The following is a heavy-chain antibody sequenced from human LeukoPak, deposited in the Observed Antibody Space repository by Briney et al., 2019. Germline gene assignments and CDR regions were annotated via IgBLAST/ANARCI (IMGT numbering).Heavy chain of an antibody. D-gene: IGHD3-10*01. Sequence: ASVKVSCKASGYTFTGYYMHWVRQATGQGLEWMGWINPNSGGTNYAQKFQGRVTMTRDTSISTAYMELSRLRSDDTAVYYCARDGITMVRGVRGKNWFDPWGQGTLVTVSS. V-gene: IGHV1-2*02. CDR2: INPNSGGT. CDR1: GYTFTGYY. J-gene: IGHJ5*02. CDR3: ARDGITMVRGVRGKNWFDP.